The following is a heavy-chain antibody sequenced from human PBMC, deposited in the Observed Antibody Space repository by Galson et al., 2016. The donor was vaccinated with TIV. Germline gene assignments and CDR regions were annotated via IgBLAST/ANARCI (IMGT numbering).Heavy chain of an antibody. CDR3: AKDRNTAFDTHYSYYGRDV. J-gene: IGHJ6*02. CDR2: IIPMFGTA. Sequence: SVKVSCKASGGTFSSYVIKWVRQAPGQGLEWMGEIIPMFGTANYAQKFQGRVTITADESTSTAYMELSSLRSEDTAVYYCAKDRNTAFDTHYSYYGRDVWGQGTTVIVSS. CDR1: GGTFSSYV. D-gene: IGHD5-18*01. V-gene: IGHV1-69*13.